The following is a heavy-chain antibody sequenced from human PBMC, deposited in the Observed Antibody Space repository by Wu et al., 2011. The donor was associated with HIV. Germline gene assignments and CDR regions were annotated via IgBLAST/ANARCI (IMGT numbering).Heavy chain of an antibody. V-gene: IGHV1-69*15. D-gene: IGHD2-15*01. CDR3: ARGAMTRGGEVDI. Sequence: QVQLVQSGAEVKKPGSSVKVSCKASGGSFRNSAISWVRQTPGQGLEWMGRIIPIFGTTNYTQKFHGRVTITADDSASTAYMELSSLRSEDTAVYYCARGAMTRGGEVDIWGQGTMVTVSS. CDR2: IIPIFGTT. J-gene: IGHJ3*02. CDR1: GGSFRNSA.